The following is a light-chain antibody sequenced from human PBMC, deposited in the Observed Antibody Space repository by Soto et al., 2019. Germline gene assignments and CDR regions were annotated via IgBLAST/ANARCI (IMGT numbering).Light chain of an antibody. CDR2: AAS. V-gene: IGKV1-27*01. Sequence: DIQMTQSPTSPSASVGDRVTITCQASQGIRNFVAWYQQKPGKAPKLLIYAASTLQSGVPSQFSGSGSGTYFTLTINSLQPEDVAHDSCQKYSSVPVFGAGTKVEI. J-gene: IGKJ3*01. CDR1: QGIRNF. CDR3: QKYSSVPV.